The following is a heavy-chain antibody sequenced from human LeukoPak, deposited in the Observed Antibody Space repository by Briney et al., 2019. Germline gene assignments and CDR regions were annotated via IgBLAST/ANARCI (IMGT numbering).Heavy chain of an antibody. Sequence: SGGSLRLSCAASGFTFGSYEMNWVRQAPGKGLEWVSYISSSDSTTYYADSVKGRFTISRDNAKNSLYLQMNSLRAEDTAVYYCAREGSVGSSAFDIWGQGTIATVSS. D-gene: IGHD1-26*01. V-gene: IGHV3-48*03. J-gene: IGHJ3*02. CDR3: AREGSVGSSAFDI. CDR1: GFTFGSYE. CDR2: ISSSDSTT.